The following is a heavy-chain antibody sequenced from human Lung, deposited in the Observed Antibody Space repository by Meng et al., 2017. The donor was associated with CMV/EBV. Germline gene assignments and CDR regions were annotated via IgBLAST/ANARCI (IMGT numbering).Heavy chain of an antibody. Sequence: SRAAPGFTLSDYYMSWIRQAPGTGVEWASYSSNSGSTIYYADSVKGRFTISRDNAKNPLYLQMNSVRAEDTAVYYCAREVAYDFWNGYNWFDAWGQGTLVTVSS. CDR2: SSNSGSTI. CDR3: AREVAYDFWNGYNWFDA. D-gene: IGHD3-3*01. J-gene: IGHJ5*02. CDR1: GFTLSDYY. V-gene: IGHV3-11*01.